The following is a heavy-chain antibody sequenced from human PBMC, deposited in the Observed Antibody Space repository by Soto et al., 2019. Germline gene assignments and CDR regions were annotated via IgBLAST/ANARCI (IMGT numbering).Heavy chain of an antibody. CDR2: ISAYNGNT. D-gene: IGHD3-22*01. CDR3: VGEYYYDSSGYYTDAFDI. Sequence: ASVKVSCKASGYTFTSYGISWVRQAPGQGLEWMGWISAYNGNTNYAQKLQGRVTMATDTSTSTAYMELRSLRSDDTAVYYCVGEYYYDSSGYYTDAFDIWGQGTMVTVSS. J-gene: IGHJ3*02. CDR1: GYTFTSYG. V-gene: IGHV1-18*01.